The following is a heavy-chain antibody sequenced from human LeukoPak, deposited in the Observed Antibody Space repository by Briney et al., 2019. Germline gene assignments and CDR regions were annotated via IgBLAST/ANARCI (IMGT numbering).Heavy chain of an antibody. V-gene: IGHV4-39*07. Sequence: SSQALSLTCTVSGGSISSGSYYWGWIRQPPGKGLEWIGGIYYSGSTYYNPSLKSRVTISVDTSKNQFSLKLSSVTAADTAVYYCAGGPRTRHKSRVVVAAPFDYWGQGTLVTVSS. CDR1: GGSISSGSYY. CDR3: AGGPRTRHKSRVVVAAPFDY. J-gene: IGHJ4*02. D-gene: IGHD2-15*01. CDR2: IYYSGST.